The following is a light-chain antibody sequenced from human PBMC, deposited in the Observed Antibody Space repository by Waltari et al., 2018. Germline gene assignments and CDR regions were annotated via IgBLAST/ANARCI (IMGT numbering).Light chain of an antibody. J-gene: IGLJ1*01. CDR3: AAWDSGLSVSYV. Sequence: QSVLSQPPSASATPGQRVTISCSGTDSNIGTNSVFWYQHVPGQAPRLLLYRTDQRPPGIPDRFSGSKSGTSASLAITGLRSEDEADYYCAAWDSGLSVSYVFGSGTKVTV. CDR1: DSNIGTNS. V-gene: IGLV1-47*01. CDR2: RTD.